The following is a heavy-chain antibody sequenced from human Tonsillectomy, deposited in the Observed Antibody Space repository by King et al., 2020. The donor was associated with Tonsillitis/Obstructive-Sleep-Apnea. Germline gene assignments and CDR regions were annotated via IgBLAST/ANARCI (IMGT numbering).Heavy chain of an antibody. CDR2: LNPNSGNT. CDR3: ARGGVGGTYLVLDY. V-gene: IGHV1-8*01. Sequence: VQLVESGAEVKKPGASVKVSCKASGYTFTSYDINWVRQATGQGLEWMGWLNPNSGNTGYARKFQGRVTMTRNTSVSTAYLELSSMRSEDTAVYYCARGGVGGTYLVLDYWGQGTLVTVSS. CDR1: GYTFTSYD. J-gene: IGHJ4*02. D-gene: IGHD1-26*01.